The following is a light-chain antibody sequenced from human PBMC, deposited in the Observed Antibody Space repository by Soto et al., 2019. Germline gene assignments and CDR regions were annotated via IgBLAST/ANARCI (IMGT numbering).Light chain of an antibody. CDR1: QRLXSFY. V-gene: IGKV3-20*01. CDR2: SVS. CDR3: EQYGSATRT. J-gene: IGKJ1*01. Sequence: IVLTQCPGTLSLSRGESATLACRARQRLXSFYLALHQQKRGKAPRIRXYSVSSRATGSPDRFSGSGSGTDFTLTISRLEPEDSAVYYFEQYGSATRTFGQGTKVDIK.